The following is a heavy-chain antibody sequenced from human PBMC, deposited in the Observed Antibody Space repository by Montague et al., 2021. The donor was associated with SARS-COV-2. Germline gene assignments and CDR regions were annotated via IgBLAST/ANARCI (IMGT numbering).Heavy chain of an antibody. D-gene: IGHD3-10*01. V-gene: IGHV4-30-2*06. CDR3: ATGTRMYGMDI. J-gene: IGHJ6*02. Sequence: SLSLTYVVSGGSVSSGDYSWSWIRQSPGKGLEWIGYIYQSGSAYYNPSLKSRVTISIDTSNNQFSLNLRSVTAADAGLYYCATGTRMYGMDIWGQGTTVTVSS. CDR1: GGSVSSGDYS. CDR2: IYQSGSA.